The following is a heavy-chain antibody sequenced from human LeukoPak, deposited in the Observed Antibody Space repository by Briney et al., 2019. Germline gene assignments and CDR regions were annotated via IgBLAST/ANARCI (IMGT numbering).Heavy chain of an antibody. Sequence: PGGSLRLSCAASGFTFSSYSMNWVRQAPGKGLEWVSSISSSSSYIYYADSVKGRFTISRDNAKNSLYLQMNSLRAEDTAVYYCASQDSSSWYFGRAFDIWGQGTMATVSS. CDR1: GFTFSSYS. D-gene: IGHD6-13*01. CDR3: ASQDSSSWYFGRAFDI. J-gene: IGHJ3*02. CDR2: ISSSSSYI. V-gene: IGHV3-21*01.